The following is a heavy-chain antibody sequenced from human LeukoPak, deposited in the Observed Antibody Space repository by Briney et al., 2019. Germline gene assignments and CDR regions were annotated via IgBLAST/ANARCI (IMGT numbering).Heavy chain of an antibody. V-gene: IGHV3-48*01. D-gene: IGHD3-22*01. Sequence: GGSLRLSCAASGFTFSSYSMNWVRQAPGKGLEWVSYISSSSSTIYYADSVKGRFTISRGNAKNSLYLQMNSLRAEDTAVYYCARDRSPDYYDSSGYYWGAVDAFDIWGQGTMVTVSS. CDR1: GFTFSSYS. CDR2: ISSSSSTI. J-gene: IGHJ3*02. CDR3: ARDRSPDYYDSSGYYWGAVDAFDI.